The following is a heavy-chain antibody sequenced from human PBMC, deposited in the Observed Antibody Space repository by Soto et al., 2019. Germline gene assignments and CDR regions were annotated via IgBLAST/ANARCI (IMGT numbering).Heavy chain of an antibody. D-gene: IGHD3-10*01. J-gene: IGHJ6*03. CDR2: YGGSGGSR. CDR1: GFTFSTYA. CDR3: VKFRGRAYPYYYMDV. Sequence: DVQLLESGGGLVQWGGSLSLSCVTSGFTFSTYALPWVRQAPGKGLEWVSYGGSGGSRYYAESVKGRFTISRDNSKNTLSLEMNSLRAEDTATYYCVKFRGRAYPYYYMDVWGKGTTVTVSS. V-gene: IGHV3-23*01.